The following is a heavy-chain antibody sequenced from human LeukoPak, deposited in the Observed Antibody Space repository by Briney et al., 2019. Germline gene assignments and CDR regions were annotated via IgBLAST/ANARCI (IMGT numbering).Heavy chain of an antibody. CDR2: MNPNSGNT. D-gene: IGHD5-24*01. CDR3: AREMATKAYVSDY. Sequence: GASVKVSCKASGYTFTSYDINWVRQATGQGLEWLGWMNPNSGNTGYAQKFQGRVTMTRNTSISTAYMELSSLRSEDTAVYYCAREMATKAYVSDYWGQGTLVTVSS. V-gene: IGHV1-8*01. J-gene: IGHJ4*02. CDR1: GYTFTSYD.